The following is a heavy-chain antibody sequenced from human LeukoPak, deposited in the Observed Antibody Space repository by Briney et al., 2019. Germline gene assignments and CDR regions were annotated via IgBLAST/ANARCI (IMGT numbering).Heavy chain of an antibody. D-gene: IGHD5-18*01. Sequence: ASVKVSCKASGYTFAAHHIHWVRQAPGQGLEWMGWIVPDGRDTKYSQKFQDRMTLTTDTSTNTAYMELSRLIPDDTAVYYCSGSYGPGPVWGQGTLISASP. J-gene: IGHJ4*02. CDR1: GYTFAAHH. CDR3: SGSYGPGPV. CDR2: IVPDGRDT. V-gene: IGHV1-2*02.